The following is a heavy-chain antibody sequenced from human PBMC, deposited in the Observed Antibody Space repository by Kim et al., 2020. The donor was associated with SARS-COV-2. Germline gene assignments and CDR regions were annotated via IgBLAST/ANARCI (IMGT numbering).Heavy chain of an antibody. J-gene: IGHJ4*02. Sequence: RVTISVDTSKNQFSLKLSSVTAADTAVYYCARGPARGYSGYDPLRAFDYWGQGTLVTVSS. D-gene: IGHD5-12*01. CDR3: ARGPARGYSGYDPLRAFDY. V-gene: IGHV4-31*02.